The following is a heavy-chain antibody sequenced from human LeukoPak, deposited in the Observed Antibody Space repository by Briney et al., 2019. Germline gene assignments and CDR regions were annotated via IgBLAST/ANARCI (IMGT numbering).Heavy chain of an antibody. Sequence: SETLPLTCAVYGGSFSGYYWSWIRQPPGKGLEWIGEINHSGSTNYNPSLKSRVTISVDTSKNQFSLKLSSVTAADTAVYYCARAIAVAGSTDYWGQGTLVTVSS. V-gene: IGHV4-34*01. CDR2: INHSGST. D-gene: IGHD6-19*01. J-gene: IGHJ4*02. CDR1: GGSFSGYY. CDR3: ARAIAVAGSTDY.